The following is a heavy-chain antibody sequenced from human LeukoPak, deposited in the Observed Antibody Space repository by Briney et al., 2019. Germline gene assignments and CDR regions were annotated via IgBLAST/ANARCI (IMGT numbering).Heavy chain of an antibody. CDR1: GDSISSGDYY. V-gene: IGHV4-39*07. CDR2: IYYSGST. D-gene: IGHD1-26*01. J-gene: IGHJ3*02. CDR3: ARLSGSYDFDI. Sequence: PSQTLSLTCTVSGDSISSGDYYWSWIRQPPGKGLEWIGSIYYSGSTYYNPSLKSRVTISVDTSKNQFSLKLSSVTAADTAVYYCARLSGSYDFDIWGQGTMVTVSS.